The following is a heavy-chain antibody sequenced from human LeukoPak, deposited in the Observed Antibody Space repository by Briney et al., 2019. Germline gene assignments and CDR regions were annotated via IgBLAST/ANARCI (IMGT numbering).Heavy chain of an antibody. CDR2: ISWNSGSK. Sequence: GGSLRLSCAASGFTFDDYGMSWVRQPPGKGLEWVSGISWNSGSKGYADSVRGRFTISRDNAKKSLYLQMNSLRAEDTALYYCVKDLEGGDDYWGQGTLVTVSS. CDR3: VKDLEGGDDY. V-gene: IGHV3-9*01. J-gene: IGHJ4*02. D-gene: IGHD2-15*01. CDR1: GFTFDDYG.